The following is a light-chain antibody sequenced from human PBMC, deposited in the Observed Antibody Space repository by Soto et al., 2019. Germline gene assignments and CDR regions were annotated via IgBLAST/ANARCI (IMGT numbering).Light chain of an antibody. CDR3: QQYSRYRT. Sequence: DIQLTQSPSTLSASVGDRVTITCRASQTISYWLAWYQQKPGKAPKLLIYQTSTLQGGVPSRFSGSGSGTEFTLTISSLQPDDSATYYCQQYSRYRTFGQGTKVDIK. J-gene: IGKJ1*01. CDR1: QTISYW. CDR2: QTS. V-gene: IGKV1-5*03.